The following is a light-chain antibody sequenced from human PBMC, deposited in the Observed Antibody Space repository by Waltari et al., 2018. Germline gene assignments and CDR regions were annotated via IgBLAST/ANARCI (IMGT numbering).Light chain of an antibody. CDR1: QGISSY. CDR2: AAS. Sequence: IQLTQSPSSLSASVGDRVTITCRASQGISSYLAWYQQKPGRAPKLLIYAASTLQSGVPSRFSGSGSGTDFTLTINGLQPEDFATYYCQQGNDYPFTFGQGTRLEI. V-gene: IGKV1-9*01. CDR3: QQGNDYPFT. J-gene: IGKJ5*01.